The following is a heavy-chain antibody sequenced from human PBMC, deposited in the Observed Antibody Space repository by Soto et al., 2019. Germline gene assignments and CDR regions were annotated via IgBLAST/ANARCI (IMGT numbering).Heavy chain of an antibody. V-gene: IGHV4-4*07. J-gene: IGHJ6*02. D-gene: IGHD4-17*01. Sequence: SETLSLTCTVSGGSISSYYWSWIRQPAGKGLEWIGRIYTSGSTNYNPSLKSRVTMSVDTSKNQFSLKLSSVTAADTAAYYCARDGTVDAYYYYGMDVWGQGTTVTVSS. CDR1: GGSISSYY. CDR3: ARDGTVDAYYYYGMDV. CDR2: IYTSGST.